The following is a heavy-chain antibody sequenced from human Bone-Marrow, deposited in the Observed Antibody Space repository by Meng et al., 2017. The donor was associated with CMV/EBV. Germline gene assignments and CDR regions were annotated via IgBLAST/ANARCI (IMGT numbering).Heavy chain of an antibody. Sequence: SVKVSCKASGGTFSSYAISWVRQAPGRGLEWMGGIIPIFGTANYAQKCQGRVTITTDESTSTAYMELTSRISEDTAVYYCATGSEVEYSSSSVFDYWGQGTLVTVSS. V-gene: IGHV1-69*05. CDR1: GGTFSSYA. CDR3: ATGSEVEYSSSSVFDY. D-gene: IGHD6-6*01. J-gene: IGHJ4*02. CDR2: IIPIFGTA.